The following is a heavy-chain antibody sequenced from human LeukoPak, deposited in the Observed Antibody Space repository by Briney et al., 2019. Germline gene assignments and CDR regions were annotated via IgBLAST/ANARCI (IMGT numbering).Heavy chain of an antibody. D-gene: IGHD3-10*01. CDR1: GFTVSSFY. CDR3: ARSGPSILWSKYFDY. J-gene: IGHJ4*02. CDR2: LYTAGPT. Sequence: PGGSLRLSCAASGFTVSSFYMSWVRQASGKGLEWVSVLYTAGPTHYADSVQGRFTISRDNSKNTVFLQMDNLRADDTATYYCARSGPSILWSKYFDYWGQGALVTVSS. V-gene: IGHV3-66*01.